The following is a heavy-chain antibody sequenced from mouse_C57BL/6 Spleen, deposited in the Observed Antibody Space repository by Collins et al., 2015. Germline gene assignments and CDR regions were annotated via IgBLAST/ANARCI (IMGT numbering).Heavy chain of an antibody. Sequence: EVQLVESGGGLVKPGGSLKLSCAASGFTFSDYYMYWVRQTPEKRLEWVATISDGGSYTYYPDSVKGRFTISRDNAKNNLYLQMSSLKSEDTAMYYCARDDYRAYWGQGTLVTVSA. CDR1: GFTFSDYY. V-gene: IGHV5-4*02. D-gene: IGHD2-4*01. J-gene: IGHJ3*01. CDR3: ARDDYRAY. CDR2: ISDGGSYT.